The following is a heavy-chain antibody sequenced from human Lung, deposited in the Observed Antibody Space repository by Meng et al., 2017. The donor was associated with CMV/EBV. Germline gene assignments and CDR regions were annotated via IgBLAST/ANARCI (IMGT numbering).Heavy chain of an antibody. CDR2: ISYDGRNK. CDR3: ARGPIYSDFWRGDPPHYGMDV. V-gene: IGHV3-30*04. J-gene: IGHJ6*02. CDR1: GFTFSSYA. Sequence: GGSXRLXXAASGFTFSSYAMHWVRQAPGKGLEWVALISYDGRNKDYVDSVEGRFSVSRDNSKNTLYLQMKSLRPEDTAVYYCARGPIYSDFWRGDPPHYGMDVXGQGXTVTFSS. D-gene: IGHD3-3*01.